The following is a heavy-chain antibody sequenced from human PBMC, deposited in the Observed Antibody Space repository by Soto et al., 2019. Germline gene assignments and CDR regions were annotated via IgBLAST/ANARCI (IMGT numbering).Heavy chain of an antibody. CDR3: ASRSYAMDI. D-gene: IGHD3-16*02. Sequence: QVQLQESGPGLVKPSGTLSLTCAVSGGSISSSNWWRWVRQPPGKGLEWVGEIFHNGNTYSNPSLTGRVTMSVDQSKNQFSLNLNSVTAADTAVYYCASRSYAMDIWGQGTTVTVSS. CDR1: GGSISSSNW. J-gene: IGHJ6*02. V-gene: IGHV4-4*02. CDR2: IFHNGNT.